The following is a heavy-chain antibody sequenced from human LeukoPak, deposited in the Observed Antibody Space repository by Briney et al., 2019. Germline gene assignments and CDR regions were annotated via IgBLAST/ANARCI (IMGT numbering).Heavy chain of an antibody. Sequence: GSLRLSCSASNFTFSHYGMQWVRQAPGKGLEWVAVISGDGSIKIYADSVKGRFTLSRDNSINTVDLQMNSLRAEDTAVYYCVKEYHSRGFGAYFDYWGQGTLVTVSS. CDR2: ISGDGSIK. CDR3: VKEYHSRGFGAYFDY. V-gene: IGHV3-30*18. CDR1: NFTFSHYG. D-gene: IGHD3-3*01. J-gene: IGHJ4*02.